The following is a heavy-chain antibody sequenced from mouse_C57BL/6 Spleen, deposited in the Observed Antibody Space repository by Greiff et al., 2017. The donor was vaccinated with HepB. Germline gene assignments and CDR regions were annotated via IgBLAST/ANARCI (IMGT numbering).Heavy chain of an antibody. Sequence: EVQGVESGAELVRPGASVKLSCTASGFNIKDDYMHWVKQRPEQGLEWIGWIDPENGDTEYASKFQGKATITADTSSNTAYLQLSSLTSEDTAVYYCTYDYGFAYWGQGTLVTVSA. CDR3: TYDYGFAY. CDR2: IDPENGDT. J-gene: IGHJ3*01. D-gene: IGHD2-4*01. V-gene: IGHV14-4*01. CDR1: GFNIKDDY.